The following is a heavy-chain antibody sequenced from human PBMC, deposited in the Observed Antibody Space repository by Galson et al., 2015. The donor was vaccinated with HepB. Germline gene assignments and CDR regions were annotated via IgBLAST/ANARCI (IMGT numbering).Heavy chain of an antibody. J-gene: IGHJ4*02. D-gene: IGHD4/OR15-4a*01. Sequence: SLRLSCAASGFTFSTYATSWVRQAPGKGLEWVSAISGSDGGTYYGDSVKGRFTISRDNSKNTLYLQMNSLRAEDTAVYFCAKPLGGGNGANRYFDYWGQGTLVTVSS. CDR3: AKPLGGGNGANRYFDY. CDR1: GFTFSTYA. V-gene: IGHV3-23*01. CDR2: ISGSDGGT.